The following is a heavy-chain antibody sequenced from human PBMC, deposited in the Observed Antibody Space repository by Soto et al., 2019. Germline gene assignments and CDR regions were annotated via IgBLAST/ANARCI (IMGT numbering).Heavy chain of an antibody. V-gene: IGHV3-15*01. D-gene: IGHD2-2*01. CDR3: TKCRNDYVDY. Sequence: GGSLRLSCAASGFTFSNAWMSWVRQAPGKGLEWVGRIKSKTDGGTTDYAAPVKGRFTITIDDSKNTLYLQMNSVKTEDTAVYYCTKCRNDYVDYWGQGTLVTVSS. J-gene: IGHJ4*02. CDR1: GFTFSNAW. CDR2: IKSKTDGGTT.